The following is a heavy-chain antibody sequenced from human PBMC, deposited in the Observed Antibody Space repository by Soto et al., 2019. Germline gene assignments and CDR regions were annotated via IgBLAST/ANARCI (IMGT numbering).Heavy chain of an antibody. Sequence: ASVKVSCKASGYTFTNYHIHWVRQATGQGLEWMGWMNPNSGNTGYAQKFQGRVTMTRNTSISTAYMELSSLRSEDTAVYYCARLAYYYDSSGYYVDDYYGMDVWGQGTTVTVSS. V-gene: IGHV1-8*02. CDR2: MNPNSGNT. CDR1: GYTFTNYH. CDR3: ARLAYYYDSSGYYVDDYYGMDV. D-gene: IGHD3-22*01. J-gene: IGHJ6*02.